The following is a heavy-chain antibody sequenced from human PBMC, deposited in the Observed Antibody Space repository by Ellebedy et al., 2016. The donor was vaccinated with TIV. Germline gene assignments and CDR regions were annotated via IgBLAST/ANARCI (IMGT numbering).Heavy chain of an antibody. V-gene: IGHV3-21*01. CDR1: GFTFSSYS. CDR2: ISSSSSYI. D-gene: IGHD4-11*01. Sequence: GESLKISCAASGFTFSSYSMNWVRQAPGKGLEWVSSISSSSSYIYYADSVKGRFTISRDNAKNSLYLQMNSLRAEDTAVYYCAHIEGDYSDFCWGQGTLVTVSS. J-gene: IGHJ4*02. CDR3: AHIEGDYSDFC.